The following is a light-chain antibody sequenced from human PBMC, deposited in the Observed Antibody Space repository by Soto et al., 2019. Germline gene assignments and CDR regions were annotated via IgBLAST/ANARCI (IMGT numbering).Light chain of an antibody. V-gene: IGKV1-5*03. Sequence: DIQMTQSPSTLSASVGDRVTITCRASQSISSWLAWFQQKPGKAPKLLIYKASSLESGDPSRFSGSGSGTEFTLTISILQPDVFVTYYCQHYYGYSRSFGQGTKLESK. J-gene: IGKJ2*01. CDR2: KAS. CDR1: QSISSW. CDR3: QHYYGYSRS.